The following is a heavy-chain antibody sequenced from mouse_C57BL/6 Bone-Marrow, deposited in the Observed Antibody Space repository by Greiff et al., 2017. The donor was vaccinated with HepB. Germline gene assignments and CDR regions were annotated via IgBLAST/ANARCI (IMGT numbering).Heavy chain of an antibody. CDR2: IWTGGGT. V-gene: IGHV2-9-1*01. CDR3: ARRDYDYPYAMDY. D-gene: IGHD2-4*01. J-gene: IGHJ4*01. CDR1: GFSLTSYA. Sequence: VMLVESGPGLVAPSQSLSITCTVSGFSLTSYAISWVRQPPGKGLEWLGVIWTGGGTNYNSALKSRLSISKDNSKSQVFLKMNSLQTEDTARYYCARRDYDYPYAMDYWGQGTSVTVSS.